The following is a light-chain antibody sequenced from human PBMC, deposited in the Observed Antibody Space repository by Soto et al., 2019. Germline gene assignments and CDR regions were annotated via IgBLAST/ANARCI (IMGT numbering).Light chain of an antibody. Sequence: QSVLTQPRSVSGSPGQSVTISCTGTSSDVGGYNCVSWYQQHPGKAPQLIIYDVTQRPSGVPDRFSGSKSGNTASLSISGLQAQDEADYSCCSHSASYTMVFGTGNKGT. CDR1: SSDVGGYNC. V-gene: IGLV2-11*01. CDR2: DVT. J-gene: IGLJ1*01. CDR3: CSHSASYTMV.